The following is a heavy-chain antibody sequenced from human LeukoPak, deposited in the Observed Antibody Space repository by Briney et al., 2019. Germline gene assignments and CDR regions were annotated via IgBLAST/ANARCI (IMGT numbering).Heavy chain of an antibody. D-gene: IGHD2-2*01. V-gene: IGHV1-69*13. CDR1: GGTFSSYA. CDR3: ARATYCSSTSCSLYNWFDP. J-gene: IGHJ5*02. Sequence: ASVKVSCKASGGTFSSYAISWVRQAPGQGLEWMGGIIPILGTANYAQKFQGRVTITADESTSTAYMELSSLRSEDTAVYYCARATYCSSTSCSLYNWFDPWGQGTLVTVSS. CDR2: IIPILGTA.